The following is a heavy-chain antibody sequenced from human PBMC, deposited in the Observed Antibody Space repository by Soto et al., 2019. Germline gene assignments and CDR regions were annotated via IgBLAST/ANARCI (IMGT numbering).Heavy chain of an antibody. Sequence: SVKVSCKASGYTFPSYGISWVRQAPGQGLEWMGWISAYNGNTNYAQKLQGRVTMTTDTSTSTAYMELRSLRSDDTAVYYCARDVVTSYYYYGMDFCGQGSTGIVS. D-gene: IGHD4-4*01. CDR2: ISAYNGNT. CDR1: GYTFPSYG. J-gene: IGHJ6*02. CDR3: ARDVVTSYYYYGMDF. V-gene: IGHV1-18*01.